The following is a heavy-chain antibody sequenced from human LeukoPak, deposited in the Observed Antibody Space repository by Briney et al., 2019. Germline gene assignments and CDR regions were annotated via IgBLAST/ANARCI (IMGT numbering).Heavy chain of an antibody. CDR3: ARDPDQLLSSGYFDY. D-gene: IGHD2-2*01. CDR2: ISSSSSYI. CDR1: GFTFSSYS. Sequence: GSLRLSCAASGFTFSSYSMKWVRQAPGKGLGGVSSISSSSSYIYYADSVKGRFTISRDNAKNSLYLQMNSLRAEDTAVYYCARDPDQLLSSGYFDYWGQGTLVTVSS. V-gene: IGHV3-21*01. J-gene: IGHJ4*02.